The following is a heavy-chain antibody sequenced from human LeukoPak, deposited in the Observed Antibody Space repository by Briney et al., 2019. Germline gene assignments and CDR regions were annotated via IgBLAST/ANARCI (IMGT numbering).Heavy chain of an antibody. CDR1: VFTLSNYA. CDR2: ISGSGGST. Sequence: GWSLRLSCAASVFTLSNYALSWVRPAPGRGLEWVSAISGSGGSTYYADSVKGRFTLSRDNSKNTLYLQMNSLRAEDTAVYYCAKENKNYNGSGSYFPWGQGTLVTVSS. CDR3: AKENKNYNGSGSYFP. D-gene: IGHD3-10*01. J-gene: IGHJ5*02. V-gene: IGHV3-23*01.